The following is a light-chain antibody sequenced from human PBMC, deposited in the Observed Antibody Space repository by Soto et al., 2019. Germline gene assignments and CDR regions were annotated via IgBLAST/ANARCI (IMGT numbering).Light chain of an antibody. Sequence: QSGLTQPASYTASPAQSITISCTGTSSDVVGYNYVSWYQQHPGKAPKFMIYDVSNRPSGVSNRFSGSKSGNTASLTISGLQAEDEADYYCCSYTTSNTRQIVFGTGTKVTVL. V-gene: IGLV2-14*01. J-gene: IGLJ1*01. CDR1: SSDVVGYNY. CDR3: CSYTTSNTRQIV. CDR2: DVS.